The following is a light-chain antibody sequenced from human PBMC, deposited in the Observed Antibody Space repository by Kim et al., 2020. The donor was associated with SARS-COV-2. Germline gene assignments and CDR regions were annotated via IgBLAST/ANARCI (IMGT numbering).Light chain of an antibody. CDR2: HVT. V-gene: IGLV2-14*04. CDR1: SSDIGAYNY. J-gene: IGLJ3*02. Sequence: GQSITISCTGTSSDIGAYNYVSWCQQHPGKAPKLMIFHVTKRPSGVSSRFSRSKSVNTASLTISGLQAEDEADYYCSSYTNSDSWVFGGGTQLTVL. CDR3: SSYTNSDSWV.